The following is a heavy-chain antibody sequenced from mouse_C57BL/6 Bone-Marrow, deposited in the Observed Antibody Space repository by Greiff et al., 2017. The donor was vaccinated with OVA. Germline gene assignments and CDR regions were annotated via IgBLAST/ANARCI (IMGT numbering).Heavy chain of an antibody. D-gene: IGHD2-2*01. CDR1: GFTFSSYG. CDR2: ISSGGSYT. J-gene: IGHJ2*01. CDR3: ARRGMVTTYDY. Sequence: EVQLVESGGDLVKPGGSLKLSCAASGFTFSSYGMSWVRQTPDKRLEWVATISSGGSYTYYPDSVKGRFTISRENAKNTLYLQMSSLKSEDTAMYYCARRGMVTTYDYWGQGTTLTVSS. V-gene: IGHV5-6*01.